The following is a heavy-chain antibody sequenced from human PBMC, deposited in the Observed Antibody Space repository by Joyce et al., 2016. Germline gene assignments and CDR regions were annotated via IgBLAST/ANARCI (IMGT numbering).Heavy chain of an antibody. V-gene: IGHV3-74*03. CDR1: GFTFSSYW. J-gene: IGHJ4*02. CDR2: INREGSST. D-gene: IGHD4-23*01. Sequence: EVQLVESGGGLVQPGGSLRLSCAASGFTFSSYWMYWVRKAPGKGLVWVSRINREGSSTTYGDSVKSRFTISRDNAKNTLYLQMNSLRAEDTAVYYCARLRRWSGPSDCWGQGTLVTVSS. CDR3: ARLRRWSGPSDC.